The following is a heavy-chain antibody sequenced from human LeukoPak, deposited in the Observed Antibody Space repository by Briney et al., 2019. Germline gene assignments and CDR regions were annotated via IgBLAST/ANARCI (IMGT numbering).Heavy chain of an antibody. V-gene: IGHV3-9*01. CDR1: GFTLSGSA. D-gene: IGHD1-26*01. J-gene: IGHJ6*04. Sequence: PGGSLRLSCAASGFTLSGSAMHWVRQAPGKGLEWVSGISWNSGSIGYADSVKGRFTISRDNAKNSLYLQMNSLRAEDTALYYCAKSQFSATYRGMDVWGKGTTVTISS. CDR3: AKSQFSATYRGMDV. CDR2: ISWNSGSI.